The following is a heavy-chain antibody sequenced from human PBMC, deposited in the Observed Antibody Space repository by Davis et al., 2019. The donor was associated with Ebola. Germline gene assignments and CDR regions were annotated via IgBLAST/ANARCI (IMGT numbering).Heavy chain of an antibody. D-gene: IGHD5-24*01. CDR2: TYYNSKWYN. V-gene: IGHV6-1*01. J-gene: IGHJ1*01. CDR3: ARGWLRAYFQH. CDR1: GDSVSSGG. Sequence: HSQTLSLTCAISGDSVSSGGWNWIRQSPSRGLEWPGRTYYNSKWYNDYAVSVKSRITIDPDTSENQFSLQLNSVTPEDTAVYYCARGWLRAYFQHWGQGTLVTVSS.